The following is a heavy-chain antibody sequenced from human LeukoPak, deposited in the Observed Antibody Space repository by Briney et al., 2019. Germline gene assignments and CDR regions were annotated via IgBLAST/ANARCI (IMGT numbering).Heavy chain of an antibody. Sequence: PSETLSLTCTVSGGSISSDDYYWSWIRQPPGKGLEWIGYIYYSGSTYYNPSLKSRVTISVDTSENQFSLKLSSVTAADTAVYYCARWVGYNGALDYWGQGTLVTVSS. CDR3: ARWVGYNGALDY. J-gene: IGHJ4*02. D-gene: IGHD5-24*01. CDR2: IYYSGST. V-gene: IGHV4-30-4*01. CDR1: GGSISSDDYY.